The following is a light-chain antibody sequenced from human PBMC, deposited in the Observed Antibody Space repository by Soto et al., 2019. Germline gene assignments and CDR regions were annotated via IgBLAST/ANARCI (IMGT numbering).Light chain of an antibody. Sequence: DIQMTQSPSSLSASIGDRVTITCRASQNINSQIHWYQQKPGKAPKVLIYSASRLQSGVPFRCSGGVSWTEFTITTSSLEPDDFAAFYCQQSHITTLFTFGQGTKLEIK. CDR1: QNINSQ. J-gene: IGKJ2*01. V-gene: IGKV1-39*01. CDR2: SAS. CDR3: QQSHITTLFT.